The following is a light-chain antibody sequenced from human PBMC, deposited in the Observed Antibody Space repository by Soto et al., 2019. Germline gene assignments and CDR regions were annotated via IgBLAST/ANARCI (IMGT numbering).Light chain of an antibody. CDR3: HQRQYWPPIT. CDR2: DAS. Sequence: EIVLTQSPATLSLSPGERANLSCRASQSVSSYLAWYQQKPCQAPRLLISDASNRATGIPARFSGSGSGTDFTLTISSLEPEDFAVYYGHQRQYWPPITFGQVTRLEI. J-gene: IGKJ5*01. CDR1: QSVSSY. V-gene: IGKV3-11*01.